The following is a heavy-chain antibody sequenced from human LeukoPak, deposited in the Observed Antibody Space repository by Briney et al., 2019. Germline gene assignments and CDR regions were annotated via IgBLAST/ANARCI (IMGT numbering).Heavy chain of an antibody. CDR3: AICVRNYYGSGSYYFDY. CDR2: MNPNSGNT. Sequence: ASVKVSCKASGYTFTSYDINWVRQATGQGLEWMGWMNPNSGNTGYAQKFRGRVTMTRNTSISTAYMELSSLRSEDTAVYYCAICVRNYYGSGSYYFDYWGQGTLVTVSS. V-gene: IGHV1-8*01. J-gene: IGHJ4*02. CDR1: GYTFTSYD. D-gene: IGHD3-10*01.